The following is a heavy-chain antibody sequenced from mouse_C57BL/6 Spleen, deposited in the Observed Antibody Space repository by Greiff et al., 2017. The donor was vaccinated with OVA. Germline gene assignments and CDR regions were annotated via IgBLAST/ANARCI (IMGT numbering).Heavy chain of an antibody. CDR2: ISYDGSN. CDR1: GYSITSGYY. D-gene: IGHD2-2*01. CDR3: ARDRDGYGFDY. V-gene: IGHV3-6*01. J-gene: IGHJ2*01. Sequence: LQGSGPGLVKPSQSLSLTFSFTGYSITSGYYLNWIRQFPGNKLEWMGYISYDGSNNYNPSLKNRISITRDTSKNQFFLKLNSVTTEDTATYYCARDRDGYGFDYWGQGTTLTVSS.